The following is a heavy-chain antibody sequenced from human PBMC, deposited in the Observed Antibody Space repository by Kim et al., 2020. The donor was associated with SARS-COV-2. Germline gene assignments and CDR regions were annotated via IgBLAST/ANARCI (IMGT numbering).Heavy chain of an antibody. Sequence: STYYADSVKRRFTISRDNSKNTLYRQMNSLRAEDTAVYYCARDLGDYGVDVWGQGTTVTVSS. CDR3: ARDLGDYGVDV. V-gene: IGHV3-66*01. CDR2: ST. J-gene: IGHJ6*02.